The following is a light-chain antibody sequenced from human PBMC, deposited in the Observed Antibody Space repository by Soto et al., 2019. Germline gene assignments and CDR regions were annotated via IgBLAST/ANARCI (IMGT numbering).Light chain of an antibody. Sequence: QSALTQPASVSGSPGQSITISCTGTSSDVGGYNSVSWYQQHPGKAPKVMIYDVTNRPSGVSNRFSGSKSANTASLTISGLQAEDEADYYCSSYTSSSTLVFGGGTKLTVL. J-gene: IGLJ2*01. CDR1: SSDVGGYNS. V-gene: IGLV2-14*01. CDR3: SSYTSSSTLV. CDR2: DVT.